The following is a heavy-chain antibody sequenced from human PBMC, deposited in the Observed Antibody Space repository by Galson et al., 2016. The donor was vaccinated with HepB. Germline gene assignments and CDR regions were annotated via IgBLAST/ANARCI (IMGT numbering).Heavy chain of an antibody. CDR2: ISGSGGST. V-gene: IGHV3-23*01. Sequence: SLRLSCAASGFTFSSYAMSWVRQAPGKGLEWVSAISGSGGSTYYADSVKGRFTISRYNSKNTLYLQMNSLRAEDTAVYYCAKGSRHVLRYFDWSWGLDAFDIWGQGTMVTVSS. J-gene: IGHJ3*02. CDR3: AKGSRHVLRYFDWSWGLDAFDI. D-gene: IGHD3-9*01. CDR1: GFTFSSYA.